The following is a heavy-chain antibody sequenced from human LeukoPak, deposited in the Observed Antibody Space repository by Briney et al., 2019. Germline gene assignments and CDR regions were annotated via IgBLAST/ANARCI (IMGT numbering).Heavy chain of an antibody. Sequence: PGGSLRLSSAASGFTFSSYEMNWVRQAPGKGLEWVSYISSSGSTIYYADSVKGRFTISRDNAKNSLYLQMNSLRAEDTAVYYCARDIVATIAYYYGMDVWGQGTTVTVSS. CDR3: ARDIVATIAYYYGMDV. D-gene: IGHD5-12*01. CDR2: ISSSGSTI. V-gene: IGHV3-48*03. CDR1: GFTFSSYE. J-gene: IGHJ6*02.